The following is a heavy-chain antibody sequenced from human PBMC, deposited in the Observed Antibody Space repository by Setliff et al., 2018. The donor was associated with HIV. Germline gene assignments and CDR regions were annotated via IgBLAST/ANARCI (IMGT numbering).Heavy chain of an antibody. V-gene: IGHV4-39*07. D-gene: IGHD6-19*01. J-gene: IGHJ4*02. Sequence: KSSETLSLTCSVSGGSVMSSVYYWAWIRQPPGKGLEWIGSISFSGTYLNPSLKSRVTISVDRSKDKFSLKMTSVTAADTAIYYCARSSTAGFDFWGQGTLVTVSS. CDR2: ISFSGT. CDR1: GGSVMSSVYY. CDR3: ARSSTAGFDF.